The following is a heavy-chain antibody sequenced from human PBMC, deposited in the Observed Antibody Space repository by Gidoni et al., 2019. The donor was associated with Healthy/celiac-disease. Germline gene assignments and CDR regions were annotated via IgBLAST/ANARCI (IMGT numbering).Heavy chain of an antibody. CDR2: IYYSGST. V-gene: IGHV4-59*01. D-gene: IGHD6-6*01. CDR3: ARGELVVPFDY. Sequence: QVQLQESGPGLVKPSETLSLTCTVSGGSISSYYWSWIRQPPGKGLEWIGYIYYSGSTNYNPSLKSRVTISVDTSKNQFSLKLSSVTAADTAVYYCARGELVVPFDYWGQGTLVTVSS. J-gene: IGHJ4*02. CDR1: GGSISSYY.